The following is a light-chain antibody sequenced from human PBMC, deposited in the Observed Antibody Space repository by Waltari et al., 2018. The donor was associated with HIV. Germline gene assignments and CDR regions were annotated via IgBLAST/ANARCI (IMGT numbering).Light chain of an antibody. CDR1: VDAYQY. CDR2: EVP. J-gene: IGLJ2*01. Sequence: QSALTQPASVSGSPGQSITISRDVDAYQYVSWYQHHPVKAPKVIIYEVPNRPSRLSYRFSGSKSGNTATLTISGLQPEDEADYFCAAYITSATPVFGGGTKLTVL. V-gene: IGLV2-14*01. CDR3: AAYITSATPV.